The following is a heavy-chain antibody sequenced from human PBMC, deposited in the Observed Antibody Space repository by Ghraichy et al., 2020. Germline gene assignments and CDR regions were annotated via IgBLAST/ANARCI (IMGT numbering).Heavy chain of an antibody. CDR1: GFTFSSYW. CDR2: IKQDGSEK. J-gene: IGHJ4*02. Sequence: LTCAASGFTFSSYWMSWVRQAPGKGLEWVANIKQDGSEKYYVDSVKGRFTISRDNAKNSLYLQMNSLRAEDTAVYYCARARDPTIFGVVIIPVGTYFDYWGQGTLVTVSS. D-gene: IGHD3-3*01. CDR3: ARARDPTIFGVVIIPVGTYFDY. V-gene: IGHV3-7*01.